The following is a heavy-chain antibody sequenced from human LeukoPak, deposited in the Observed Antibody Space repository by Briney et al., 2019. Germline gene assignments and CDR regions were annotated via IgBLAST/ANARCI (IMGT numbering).Heavy chain of an antibody. CDR2: INHSGST. D-gene: IGHD2-2*01. J-gene: IGHJ4*02. V-gene: IGHV4-34*01. CDR3: ARGRGFVVVPAARIPMVY. Sequence: SETLPLTCAVYGGSFSGYYWSWIRQPPGKGLEWIGEINHSGSTNYNPSLKSRVTISVDTSKNQFSLKLSSVTAADTAVYYCARGRGFVVVPAARIPMVYWGQGTLVTVSS. CDR1: GGSFSGYY.